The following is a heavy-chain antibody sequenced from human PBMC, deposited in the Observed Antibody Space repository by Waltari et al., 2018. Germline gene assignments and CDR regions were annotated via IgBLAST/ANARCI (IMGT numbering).Heavy chain of an antibody. J-gene: IGHJ3*02. CDR2: INPNSGGT. V-gene: IGHV1-2*06. Sequence: LVQSGAEVTKPGASVKVSCKASGYTFTGYYMHWVRQAPGQGLEWMGRINPNSGGTNYAQKFQGRVTMTRDTSISTAYMELSRLRSDDTAVYYCATDSSSWPYDAFDIWGQGTMVTVSS. D-gene: IGHD6-13*01. CDR1: GYTFTGYY. CDR3: ATDSSSWPYDAFDI.